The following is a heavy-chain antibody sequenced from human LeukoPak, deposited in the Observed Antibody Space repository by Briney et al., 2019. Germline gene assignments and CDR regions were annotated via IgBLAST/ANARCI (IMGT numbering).Heavy chain of an antibody. CDR3: SRYKNHYFDY. CDR2: IAYDGSRA. J-gene: IGHJ4*02. D-gene: IGHD1-14*01. CDR1: GFTFGGYG. Sequence: GGSLRLSCAGSGFTFGGYGMHWFRQTPGKGLEWVAVIAYDGSRAFYADSVKGRFTISRDNAKNTMSVQMNDLRAEDTAVYYFSRYKNHYFDYWGQGKVVTVSS. V-gene: IGHV3-33*01.